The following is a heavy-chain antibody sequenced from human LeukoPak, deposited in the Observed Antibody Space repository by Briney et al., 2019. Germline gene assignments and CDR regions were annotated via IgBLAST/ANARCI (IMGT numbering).Heavy chain of an antibody. CDR2: IYYSGST. J-gene: IGHJ4*02. Sequence: SETLSLTCTVSGGSISSSSYYWGWIRQPPGKGLEWIGSIYYSGSTYYNPSLKSRVTISVDTSKNQFSLKLSSVTAADTAVYYCARRDYSSSWTDYWGQGTLVTVSS. CDR3: ARRDYSSSWTDY. CDR1: GGSISSSSYY. D-gene: IGHD6-13*01. V-gene: IGHV4-39*01.